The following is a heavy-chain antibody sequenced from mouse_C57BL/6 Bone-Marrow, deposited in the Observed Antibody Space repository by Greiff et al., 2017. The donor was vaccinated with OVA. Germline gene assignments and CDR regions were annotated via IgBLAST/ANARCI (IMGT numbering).Heavy chain of an antibody. Sequence: QVQLQQPGAELVKPGASVKLSCKASGYTFTSYWMHWVKQRPGQGLEWIGMIHPNSGSTNYNEKFKSKATLTVDKSSTTAYMQLSSLTSEDSAVYYCARRGGLPYWYFDVWGTGTTVTVSS. CDR3: ARRGGLPYWYFDV. CDR2: IHPNSGST. CDR1: GYTFTSYW. J-gene: IGHJ1*03. D-gene: IGHD2-4*01. V-gene: IGHV1-64*01.